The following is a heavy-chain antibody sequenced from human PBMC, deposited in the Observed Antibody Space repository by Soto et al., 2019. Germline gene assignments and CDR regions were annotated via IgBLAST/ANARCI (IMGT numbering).Heavy chain of an antibody. CDR2: IIPILGIA. Sequence: GASVKVSCKASGGTFSSYTISWVRQAPGQGLEWMGRIIPILGIANYAQKFQGRVTITADKSTSTAYMELSSLRSEDTAVYYCWTSGSDYDSSGYPEILYYFDYWGQGTLVTVSS. D-gene: IGHD3-22*01. J-gene: IGHJ4*02. CDR1: GGTFSSYT. CDR3: WTSGSDYDSSGYPEILYYFDY. V-gene: IGHV1-69*02.